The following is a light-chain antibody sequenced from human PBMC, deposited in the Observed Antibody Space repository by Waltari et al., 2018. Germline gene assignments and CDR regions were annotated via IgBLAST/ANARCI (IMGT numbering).Light chain of an antibody. V-gene: IGLV2-23*02. CDR3: CSFAGSTTWV. CDR2: EVT. Sequence: SALTQPASVSGSPGQSITISCTGTLSDIGTYHLVSWYRQLPGQAPQLIIYEVTKRPSGVSHRFSASKSGNSASLTISGLQAEDEADYYCCSFAGSTTWVFGGGTTVTVL. J-gene: IGLJ3*02. CDR1: LSDIGTYHL.